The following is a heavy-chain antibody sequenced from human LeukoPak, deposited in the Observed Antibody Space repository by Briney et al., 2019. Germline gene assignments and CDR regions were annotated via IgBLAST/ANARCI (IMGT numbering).Heavy chain of an antibody. CDR2: IIPIFGTA. D-gene: IGHD3-9*01. CDR3: ARDQRTYDILTGYGY. J-gene: IGHJ4*02. Sequence: SVTVSFKASGGTFISYAISWVRQAPGQGLEWMGGIIPIFGTANYAQKFQGRVTITADESTSTAYMELSSLRSEDTAVYYCARDQRTYDILTGYGYWGQGTLVTVSS. CDR1: GGTFISYA. V-gene: IGHV1-69*13.